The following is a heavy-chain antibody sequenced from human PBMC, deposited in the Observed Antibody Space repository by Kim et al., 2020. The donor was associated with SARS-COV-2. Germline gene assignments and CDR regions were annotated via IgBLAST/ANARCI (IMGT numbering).Heavy chain of an antibody. CDR3: ARDSDRSGSFLDH. J-gene: IGHJ4*02. CDR1: NFFFNDYA. Sequence: GGSLRLSCVGSNFFFNDYAMHWVRQAPGKGPEWVAVVSNDENRKYFADSVKGRFTISRDNSRHTVYLQMNSLGPEDTALYYCARDSDRSGSFLDHWGQGTQVTVSS. D-gene: IGHD3-10*01. CDR2: VSNDENRK. V-gene: IGHV3-30*04.